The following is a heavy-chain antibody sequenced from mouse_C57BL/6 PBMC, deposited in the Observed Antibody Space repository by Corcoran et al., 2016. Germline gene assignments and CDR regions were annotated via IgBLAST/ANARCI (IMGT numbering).Heavy chain of an antibody. V-gene: IGHV1-75*01. J-gene: IGHJ4*01. CDR3: ARWEVYDGPRDAMDY. D-gene: IGHD2-3*01. Sequence: QVQLQQSGPELVKPGASVKISCKASGYTFTDYYINWVKQRPGQGLEWIGWIFPGSGSTYYNEKFKGKATLTVDKSSSTAYMLLSSLTSEDSAVYFGARWEVYDGPRDAMDYWGQGTSVTVSS. CDR1: GYTFTDYY. CDR2: IFPGSGST.